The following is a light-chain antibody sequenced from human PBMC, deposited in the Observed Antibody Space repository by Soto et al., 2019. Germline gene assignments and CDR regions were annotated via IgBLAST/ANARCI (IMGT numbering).Light chain of an antibody. V-gene: IGKV3-20*01. CDR3: QQYGNSGT. Sequence: EIVLTQSPGTLSLSPGERATLSCTASQSVSSSYLAWYQQKPGQAPRLLIYGASNRATDIPDRFSGSGSGTDFTLTISRLEPEDFAVYYCQQYGNSGTFGQGTKVDIK. CDR1: QSVSSSY. J-gene: IGKJ1*01. CDR2: GAS.